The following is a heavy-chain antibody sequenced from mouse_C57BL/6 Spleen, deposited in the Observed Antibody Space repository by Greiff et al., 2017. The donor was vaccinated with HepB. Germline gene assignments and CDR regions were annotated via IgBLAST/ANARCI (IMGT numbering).Heavy chain of an antibody. J-gene: IGHJ2*01. CDR2: IDPSDSYT. CDR1: GYTFTSYW. Sequence: QVQLQQPGAELVKPGASVKLSCKASGYTFTSYWMQWVKQRPGQGLEWIGEIDPSDSYTNSNQKFKGKATLTADTSSSTAYMPLSSLTSEDSAVYNSARREYLGYWGQGTTLTVSS. V-gene: IGHV1-50*01. CDR3: ARREYLGY.